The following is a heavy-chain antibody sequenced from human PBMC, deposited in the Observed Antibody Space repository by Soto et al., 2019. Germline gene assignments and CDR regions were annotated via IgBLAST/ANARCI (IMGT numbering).Heavy chain of an antibody. V-gene: IGHV3-9*01. J-gene: IGHJ4*02. D-gene: IGHD3-22*01. CDR1: GFTFDDYA. CDR2: ISWNSGSI. CDR3: APEVYYYDSSGSPPS. Sequence: SLRLSCAASGFTFDDYAMHWVRQAPGKGLEWVSGISWNSGSIGYADSVKGRFTISRDNAKNSLYLQMNSLRAEDTALYYCAPEVYYYDSSGSPPSWGQGTLVTVSS.